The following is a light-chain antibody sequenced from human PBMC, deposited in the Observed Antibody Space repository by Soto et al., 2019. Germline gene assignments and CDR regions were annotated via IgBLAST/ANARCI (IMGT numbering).Light chain of an antibody. V-gene: IGKV3-20*01. CDR1: QSVSSSH. CDR3: QQYGSSPLT. J-gene: IGKJ4*01. CDR2: AAS. Sequence: EIVLTQSPGTLSLSPGERATLSCRASQSVSSSHLAWYQQKPGQAPRLLIYAASSRATGIPDRFSGSGSGTDFTLTISRLEPEDFAVYYCQQYGSSPLTFGGGTKWIS.